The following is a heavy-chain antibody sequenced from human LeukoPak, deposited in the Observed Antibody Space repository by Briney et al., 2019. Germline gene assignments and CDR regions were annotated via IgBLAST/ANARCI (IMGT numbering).Heavy chain of an antibody. CDR3: ARDPRGSGWFDP. Sequence: PSETLSLTCTVSGGSISSYYWSWIRQPPGKGLEWIGYIYYSGSTNYNPSLKSRVTISVDTSKNQFSLKLSSVTAADTAVYYCARDPRGSGWFDPWGQGTLVTVSS. V-gene: IGHV4-59*01. CDR1: GGSISSYY. CDR2: IYYSGST. J-gene: IGHJ5*02. D-gene: IGHD3-10*01.